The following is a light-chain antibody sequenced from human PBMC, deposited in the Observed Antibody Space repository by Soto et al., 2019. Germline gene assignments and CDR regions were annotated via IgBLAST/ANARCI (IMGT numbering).Light chain of an antibody. V-gene: IGKV3-15*01. Sequence: EIVMTQSPATLSVSPGERATLSCRASQSVSNNLAWYQVKPGQAPRLLIYVASTRATGIPARFSGSGSGTEFTLTISSLQSEDFAVYYCQQYNNWPGTFGQGTKV. CDR3: QQYNNWPGT. CDR1: QSVSNN. CDR2: VAS. J-gene: IGKJ1*01.